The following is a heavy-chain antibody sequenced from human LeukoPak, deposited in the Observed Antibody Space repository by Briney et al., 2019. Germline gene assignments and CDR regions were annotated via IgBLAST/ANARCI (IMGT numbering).Heavy chain of an antibody. V-gene: IGHV1-18*01. Sequence: ASVKVSCKASGYTFTSYGISWVRQAPGQGLEWMGWISAYNGNTNYAQKLQGRVTMTTDTSTSTAYMELRSLRSDDTAVYYCARDYCSSTSCHFVYWGQGTLVTVSS. D-gene: IGHD2-2*01. CDR3: ARDYCSSTSCHFVY. J-gene: IGHJ4*02. CDR1: GYTFTSYG. CDR2: ISAYNGNT.